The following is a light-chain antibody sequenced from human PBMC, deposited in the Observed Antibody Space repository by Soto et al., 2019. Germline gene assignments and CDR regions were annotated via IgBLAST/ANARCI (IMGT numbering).Light chain of an antibody. V-gene: IGKV1-39*01. CDR3: QQSYTTPLT. CDR2: AAS. CDR1: QSISTY. J-gene: IGKJ3*01. Sequence: DIQMTQSPSSLSASVGDRVTITCRASQSISTYLNWYQQKPGKAPKLLIYAASSLQSGVPSRFSGGGSGTDFTLSISSLQPEDFATYYCQQSYTTPLTFGPGTKLDIK.